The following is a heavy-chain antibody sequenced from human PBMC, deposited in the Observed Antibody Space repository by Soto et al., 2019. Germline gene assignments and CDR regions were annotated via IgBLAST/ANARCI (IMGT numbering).Heavy chain of an antibody. CDR2: VHSDGDAT. CDR3: ARGGVGALDF. V-gene: IGHV3-74*01. D-gene: IGHD3-16*01. Sequence: VQLVESGGDLVQPGGSLRLSCAASGFTFTDYWMHWVRQAPGKGLVWISHVHSDGDATSYADSVKGRFTISRDNTKNTVYLQMNYLRAEDTAVYYCARGGVGALDFWGQGTMVIVSS. CDR1: GFTFTDYW. J-gene: IGHJ3*01.